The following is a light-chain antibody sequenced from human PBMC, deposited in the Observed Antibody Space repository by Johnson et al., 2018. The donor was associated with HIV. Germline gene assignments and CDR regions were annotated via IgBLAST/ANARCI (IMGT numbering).Light chain of an antibody. J-gene: IGLJ1*01. CDR1: SSNIGNNY. CDR2: DNN. Sequence: QSVLTQPPSVSAAPGQKVTISCSGSSSNIGNNYVSWYQQLPGTAPKLLIYDNNKRPSGIPDRFSGSKSGTSATLVITGLQTGDAADYYCGTWDSSLSAGVCGTGTKVTVL. V-gene: IGLV1-51*01. CDR3: GTWDSSLSAGV.